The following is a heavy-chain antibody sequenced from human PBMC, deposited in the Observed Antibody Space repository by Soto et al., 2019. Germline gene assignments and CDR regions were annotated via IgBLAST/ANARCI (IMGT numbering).Heavy chain of an antibody. V-gene: IGHV1-69*01. Sequence: VSCQASGGTFSSYRINWVRQAPGQGLEWVGGIVPIYRTADYAQKFQGRVTITADESARTSYMELRSLKSQDTAIYYCARDKDRVSARSVPHFDYWGQGTLVTVSS. CDR3: ARDKDRVSARSVPHFDY. CDR1: GGTFSSYR. D-gene: IGHD2-21*02. CDR2: IVPIYRTA. J-gene: IGHJ4*01.